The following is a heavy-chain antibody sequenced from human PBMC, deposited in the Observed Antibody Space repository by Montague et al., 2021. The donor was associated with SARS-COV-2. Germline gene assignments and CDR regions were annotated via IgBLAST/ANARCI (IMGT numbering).Heavy chain of an antibody. D-gene: IGHD1-26*01. CDR2: ISSSCSYI. CDR1: GFTFSSYS. J-gene: IGHJ4*02. CDR3: ARETNWSYGSSFDY. Sequence: SLILSCAASGFTFSSYSMNWVRQAPGKGLEWVSSISSSCSYIYYADSVHGRFTISRDNAKNSLYLQMNSLRAEDTAVYYCARETNWSYGSSFDYWGQGTLVTVSS. V-gene: IGHV3-21*01.